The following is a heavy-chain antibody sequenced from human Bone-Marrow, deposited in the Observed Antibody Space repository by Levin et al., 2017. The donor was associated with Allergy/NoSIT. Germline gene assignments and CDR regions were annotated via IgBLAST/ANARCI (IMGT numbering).Heavy chain of an antibody. J-gene: IGHJ5*02. CDR3: ARGLEYSGLP. CDR1: GFTFSTYS. CDR2: ITSSGSYI. V-gene: IGHV3-21*01. Sequence: GESLKISCAASGFTFSTYSMNWVRQAPGKGLDWVSSITSSGSYIYYADSVKGRFTISRDNAKNSLYLQMNSLRVADTDVYYCARGLEYSGLPWGQGTLVTVSS. D-gene: IGHD5-12*01.